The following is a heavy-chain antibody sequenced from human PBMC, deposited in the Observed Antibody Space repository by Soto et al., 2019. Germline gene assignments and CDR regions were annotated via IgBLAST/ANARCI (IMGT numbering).Heavy chain of an antibody. J-gene: IGHJ4*02. Sequence: LRLSCAASGFTFSTYAMHWVRQAPGKGLEWLAVISYDGNSKYYADSVKGRFTISRGNSKNTLYLQMNSLRAEDTAVYYCARVRALEIAVRPVDYWGQGTLVTVSS. D-gene: IGHD6-13*01. CDR1: GFTFSTYA. CDR2: ISYDGNSK. CDR3: ARVRALEIAVRPVDY. V-gene: IGHV3-30-3*01.